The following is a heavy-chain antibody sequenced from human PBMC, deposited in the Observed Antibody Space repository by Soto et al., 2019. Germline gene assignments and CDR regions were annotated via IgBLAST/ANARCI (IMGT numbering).Heavy chain of an antibody. V-gene: IGHV3-30-3*01. Sequence: GGSLRLSCAASGFTFSSYAMHWVRQAPGKGLEWVAVISYDGSNKYYADSVKGRFTISRDNSKNTLYLRMNSLRAEDTAVYYCARDVGPVTTNPLLDYWGQGTLVTVSS. D-gene: IGHD4-4*01. J-gene: IGHJ4*02. CDR1: GFTFSSYA. CDR2: ISYDGSNK. CDR3: ARDVGPVTTNPLLDY.